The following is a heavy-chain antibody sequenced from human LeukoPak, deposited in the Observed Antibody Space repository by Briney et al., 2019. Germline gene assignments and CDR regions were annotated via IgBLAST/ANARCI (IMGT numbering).Heavy chain of an antibody. J-gene: IGHJ5*02. Sequence: SETLSLTCTVSVGSLSSSSYYWGWIRKPPGKGLEWIGSIYYSGSTYYNPSLKIRVTISVDTSKNQFSLKLSSVTAADTAVYYCATRGGCSSTSCNNWFDPWGQGTLVTVSS. CDR3: ATRGGCSSTSCNNWFDP. D-gene: IGHD2-2*01. CDR2: IYYSGST. V-gene: IGHV4-39*07. CDR1: VGSLSSSSYY.